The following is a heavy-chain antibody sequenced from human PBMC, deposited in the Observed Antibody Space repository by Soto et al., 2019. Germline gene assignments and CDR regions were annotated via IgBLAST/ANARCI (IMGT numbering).Heavy chain of an antibody. CDR1: GFTFSSYA. Sequence: QVQLVESGGGVVQPGRSLRLSCAASGFTFSSYAMHWVRQAPGKGLEWVAVISYDGSNKYYADSVKGRFTISRDNSKNKLYLQMNSLRAEDTAVYYCARGGSYCISTSCSPRSDYWGKGTLVTVSS. V-gene: IGHV3-30-3*01. J-gene: IGHJ4*02. CDR3: ARGGSYCISTSCSPRSDY. D-gene: IGHD2-2*01. CDR2: ISYDGSNK.